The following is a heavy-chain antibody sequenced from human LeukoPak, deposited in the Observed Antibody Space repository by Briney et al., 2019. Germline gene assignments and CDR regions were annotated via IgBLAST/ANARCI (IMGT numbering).Heavy chain of an antibody. J-gene: IGHJ4*02. D-gene: IGHD7-27*01. Sequence: PGGSLRLSCAASGFTVNNSFMSMIRQAPRKGLEWVSVIYSDGTSYYADSVKARFSISRDNSKNSLYLQMNSLRVEDTAMYYCTKTGGPWDWGQGTLVTVSS. CDR1: GFTVNNSF. CDR2: IYSDGTS. V-gene: IGHV3-53*01. CDR3: TKTGGPWD.